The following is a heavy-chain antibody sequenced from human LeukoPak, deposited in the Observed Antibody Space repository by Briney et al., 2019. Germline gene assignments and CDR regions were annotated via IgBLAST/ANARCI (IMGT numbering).Heavy chain of an antibody. D-gene: IGHD3-22*01. CDR2: INHSGST. V-gene: IGHV4-34*01. CDR1: GGSFSGYY. CDR3: ARGPGWLPQAFDY. Sequence: PSETLSLTCAVYGGSFSGYYWSWIRQPPEKGLEWIGEINHSGSTNYNPSLKSRVTISVDTSKNQFSLKLSSVTAADTAVYYCARGPGWLPQAFDYWGQGTLVTVSS. J-gene: IGHJ4*02.